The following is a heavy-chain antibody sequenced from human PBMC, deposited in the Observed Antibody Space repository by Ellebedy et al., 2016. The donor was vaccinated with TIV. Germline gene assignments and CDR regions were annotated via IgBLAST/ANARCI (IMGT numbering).Heavy chain of an antibody. CDR2: IYPGDSDT. V-gene: IGHV5-51*01. J-gene: IGHJ5*02. Sequence: GESLKISXKGSGYSFTSYWIGWVRQMPGKGLEWMGIIYPGDSDTRYSPSFQGQVTISADKSISTAYLQWSSLKASDTAMYYCARRSVAGLPYNWFDPWGQGTLVTVSS. CDR1: GYSFTSYW. CDR3: ARRSVAGLPYNWFDP. D-gene: IGHD6-19*01.